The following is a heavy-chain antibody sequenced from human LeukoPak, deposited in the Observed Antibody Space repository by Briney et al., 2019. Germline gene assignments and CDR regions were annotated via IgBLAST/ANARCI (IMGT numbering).Heavy chain of an antibody. V-gene: IGHV3-33*01. J-gene: IGHJ4*02. CDR2: IWSDVSNK. Sequence: GGSLRLSCATSGFTFSGYGMHWVRQAPGKGLEWATVIWSDVSNKYYADSVKGRFTISRDNSKNTLYLQMNSLRAEDTAVYYCVRGYYAGRGHHFEYWGQGTLVTVSS. D-gene: IGHD3-22*01. CDR3: VRGYYAGRGHHFEY. CDR1: GFTFSGYG.